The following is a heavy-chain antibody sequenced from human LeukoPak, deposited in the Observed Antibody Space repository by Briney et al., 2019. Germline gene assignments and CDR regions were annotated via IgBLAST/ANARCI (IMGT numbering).Heavy chain of an antibody. CDR1: GFTFSSYA. J-gene: IGHJ6*03. Sequence: SGGSLRLSCAASGFTFSSYAMSWVRQAPGKGLEWVSAISGSGGSTYYADSVKGRFTISRDNSKNTLYLQMNSLRAEDTAVYYCAKHGGGATDMDYYYYMDVWGKGTTVTVSS. D-gene: IGHD1-26*01. CDR2: ISGSGGST. V-gene: IGHV3-23*01. CDR3: AKHGGGATDMDYYYYMDV.